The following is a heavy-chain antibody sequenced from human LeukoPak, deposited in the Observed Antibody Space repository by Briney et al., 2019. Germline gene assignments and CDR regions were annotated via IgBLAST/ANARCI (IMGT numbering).Heavy chain of an antibody. D-gene: IGHD2-2*01. Sequence: PGGSLRLSCAASGFTFSSYGMHWVRQAPGKGLEWVAVISYDGSNKYYADSVKGRFTISRDNSKNTLYLQMNSLRAEDTAVYYCANSGLVVPAAMKYYYYGMDVWGKGTTVTVSS. CDR2: ISYDGSNK. V-gene: IGHV3-30*18. CDR3: ANSGLVVPAAMKYYYYGMDV. J-gene: IGHJ6*04. CDR1: GFTFSSYG.